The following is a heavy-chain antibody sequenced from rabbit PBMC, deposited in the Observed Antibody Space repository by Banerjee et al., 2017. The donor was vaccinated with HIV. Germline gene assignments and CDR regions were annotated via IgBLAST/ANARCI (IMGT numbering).Heavy chain of an antibody. J-gene: IGHJ4*01. D-gene: IGHD6-1*01. CDR3: ARAGYVDVGVSYFNL. CDR2: IYAGSSGST. V-gene: IGHV1S40*01. CDR1: GFSFSSGYY. Sequence: QSLEESGGDLVKPGASLTLTCTASGFSFSSGYYMCWVRQAPGKGLELIACIYAGSSGSTYYASWAKGRFTISKTSSTTVTLQMTSLTDADTATYFCARAGYVDVGVSYFNLWGPGTLVTVS.